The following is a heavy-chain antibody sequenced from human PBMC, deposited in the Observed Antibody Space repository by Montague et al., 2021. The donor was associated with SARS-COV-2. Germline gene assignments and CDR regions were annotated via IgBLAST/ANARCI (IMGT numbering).Heavy chain of an antibody. CDR1: GGSISSGTW. V-gene: IGHV4-4*02. J-gene: IGHJ6*02. Sequence: SETLSLTCAVSGGSISSGTWWTWVRQPPGKGLEWIGEISHSGGTNYNPSLKSRVTISVDKSKNQFSLNLNSVTAADTAAYYCAREVVFLLSKGGMDVWGQGTTVTVSS. CDR3: AREVVFLLSKGGMDV. D-gene: IGHD2-2*01. CDR2: ISHSGGT.